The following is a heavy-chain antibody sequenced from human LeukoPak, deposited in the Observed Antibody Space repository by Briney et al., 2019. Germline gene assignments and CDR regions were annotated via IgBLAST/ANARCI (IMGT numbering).Heavy chain of an antibody. CDR3: TTDTYADYGPYDY. J-gene: IGHJ4*02. CDR1: GFTFSNAW. V-gene: IGHV3-15*04. Sequence: PGGSLRLPCAASGFTFSNAWMSWVRQAPGKGLEWVGRIERKTDGGTTDYAAPVKGRFTISRDDSKNTVYLQMNSLKTEDTAVYYCTTDTYADYGPYDYWGQGTLVTVSS. D-gene: IGHD4-17*01. CDR2: IERKTDGGTT.